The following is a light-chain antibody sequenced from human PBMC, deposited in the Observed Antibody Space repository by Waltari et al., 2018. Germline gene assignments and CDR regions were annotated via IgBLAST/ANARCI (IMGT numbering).Light chain of an antibody. Sequence: ETLMTQSPATLSVSPGERATLSCRAIQSIGRKLAWYQQKPGQAPKRLIYGASTRAAGFPIRFMCSGSGTEFTLTINSLQSEDFAVYYCQQFNDWPPYTFGQGTKLELK. CDR3: QQFNDWPPYT. CDR1: QSIGRK. J-gene: IGKJ2*01. V-gene: IGKV3-15*01. CDR2: GAS.